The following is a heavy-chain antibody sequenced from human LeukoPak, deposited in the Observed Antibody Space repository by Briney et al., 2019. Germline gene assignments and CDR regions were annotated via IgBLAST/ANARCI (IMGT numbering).Heavy chain of an antibody. V-gene: IGHV3-23*01. J-gene: IGHJ4*02. CDR3: AKVLRWDSSGGIDY. D-gene: IGHD3-22*01. CDR1: GFTFSSYA. CDR2: ISGSGDTT. Sequence: AGGSLRLSCAASGFTFSSYAMSWVRQAPGKGLEWVSSISGSGDTTYYADSVKGRFTISRDNSKNTLYLQMNSLRAEDTAVYYCAKVLRWDSSGGIDYWGQGTLVTVSS.